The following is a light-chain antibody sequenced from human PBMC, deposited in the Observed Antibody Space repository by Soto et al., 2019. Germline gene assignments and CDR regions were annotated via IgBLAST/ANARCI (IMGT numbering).Light chain of an antibody. CDR1: EALGRNY. J-gene: IGKJ1*01. Sequence: ETLLTQSPGTLSLSPGERATLSCRASEALGRNYLAWYQQKPGQAPRLLIHRIYIRAPGTPYRFTGSASGTDFTLTISRLEPEDCAVYYCQQYDNFPQTFGQGTRVEIK. V-gene: IGKV3-20*01. CDR3: QQYDNFPQT. CDR2: RIY.